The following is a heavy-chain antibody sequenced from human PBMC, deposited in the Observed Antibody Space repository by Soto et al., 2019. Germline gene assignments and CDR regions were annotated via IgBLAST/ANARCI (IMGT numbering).Heavy chain of an antibody. CDR2: INPDGSAT. J-gene: IGHJ4*02. V-gene: IGHV3-74*01. D-gene: IGHD3-10*01. Sequence: PGGSLRLSCAASGFTFSSYWMHWVRQAPGKGLVWVSRINPDGSATNYADSVKGRFTISRDNAKNTLYLQMNSLRAEDTAVYYCARVSGGSYYYGSGNDYWGQGTLVTVSS. CDR3: ARVSGGSYYYGSGNDY. CDR1: GFTFSSYW.